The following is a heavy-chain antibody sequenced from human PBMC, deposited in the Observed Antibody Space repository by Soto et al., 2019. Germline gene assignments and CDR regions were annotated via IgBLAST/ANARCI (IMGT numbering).Heavy chain of an antibody. Sequence: QVQLVESGGGVVQPGRFLRLSCAASGFSFSTYVMHWVRQAPGKGLEWVSIIWYDGSTKYYADSVKGRFTISRDNSKNTLYLQVNSLRAEDTAVYYCATVENCGGNCYNRGLEYWGQGTLVTVSS. CDR2: IWYDGSTK. CDR3: ATVENCGGNCYNRGLEY. V-gene: IGHV3-33*01. CDR1: GFSFSTYV. D-gene: IGHD2-21*01. J-gene: IGHJ4*02.